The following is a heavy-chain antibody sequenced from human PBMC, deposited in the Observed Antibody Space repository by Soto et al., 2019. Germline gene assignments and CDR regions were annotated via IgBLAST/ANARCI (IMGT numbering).Heavy chain of an antibody. CDR2: IIPIFGTA. CDR1: GGTFSSYA. Sequence: SVKVSCKASGGTFSSYAISWVRQAPGQGLEWMGGIIPIFGTANYAQKFQGRVTITADESTSTAYMELSSLRSEDTAVYYCARDSGTYYYDSSGPNYLDYWGQGTLVTVSS. D-gene: IGHD3-22*01. CDR3: ARDSGTYYYDSSGPNYLDY. J-gene: IGHJ4*02. V-gene: IGHV1-69*13.